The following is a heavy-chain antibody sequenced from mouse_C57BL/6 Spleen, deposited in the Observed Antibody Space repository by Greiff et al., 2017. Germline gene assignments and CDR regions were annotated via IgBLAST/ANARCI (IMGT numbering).Heavy chain of an antibody. CDR2: IYPGGGYT. CDR3: ARSLYDYPYYFDY. Sequence: QVQLKQSGAELVRPGTSVKMSCKASGYTFTNYWIGWAKQRPGHGLEWIGDIYPGGGYTNYNEKFKGKATLTADKSSSTAYMQFSSLRSEDSAIYYCARSLYDYPYYFDYWGQGTTLTVSS. V-gene: IGHV1-63*01. D-gene: IGHD2-4*01. J-gene: IGHJ2*01. CDR1: GYTFTNYW.